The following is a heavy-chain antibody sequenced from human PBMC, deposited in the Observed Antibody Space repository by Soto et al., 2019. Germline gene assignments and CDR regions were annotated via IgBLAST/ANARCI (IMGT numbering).Heavy chain of an antibody. Sequence: QVQLQQWGPGLLKPSETLSLTCAVYGGSFSGYYWSWIRQPPGKGLEWIGEINHSGSTNYNPSLKSRVTISVDTSKNQFSLKLSSVTAADTAVYYCARLGHSSSWYWFDPWGQGTLVTVSS. CDR2: INHSGST. J-gene: IGHJ5*02. CDR1: GGSFSGYY. D-gene: IGHD6-13*01. V-gene: IGHV4-34*01. CDR3: ARLGHSSSWYWFDP.